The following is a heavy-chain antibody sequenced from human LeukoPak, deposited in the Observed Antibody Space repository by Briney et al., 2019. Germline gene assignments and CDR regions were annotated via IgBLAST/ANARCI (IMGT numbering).Heavy chain of an antibody. CDR1: GGSFSGYY. CDR3: ARDGIRVATAGI. D-gene: IGHD5-12*01. CDR2: IYYSGST. Sequence: SETLSLTCAVYGGSFSGYYWSWIRQPPGKGLEWIGYIYYSGSTYYNPSLKSRVTISADTSKNQFSLKLSSVTAADTAVYYCARDGIRVATAGIWGQGTMVTVSS. J-gene: IGHJ3*02. V-gene: IGHV4-34*09.